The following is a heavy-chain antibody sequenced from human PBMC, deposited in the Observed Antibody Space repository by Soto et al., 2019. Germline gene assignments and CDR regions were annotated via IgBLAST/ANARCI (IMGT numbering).Heavy chain of an antibody. CDR1: GGTFSSYG. J-gene: IGHJ6*02. V-gene: IGHV1-69*01. CDR3: ASRAYSYGSHYYGMDV. D-gene: IGHD5-18*01. CDR2: IIPIFGTA. Sequence: QVQLVQSGAEVKKPGSSVKVSCKASGGTFSSYGISWVRQAPGQGLEWMGGIIPIFGTANYAQKFQGRVTITADESTSTAYMELSSLRSEDTAVYYCASRAYSYGSHYYGMDVWGQGTTVTVSS.